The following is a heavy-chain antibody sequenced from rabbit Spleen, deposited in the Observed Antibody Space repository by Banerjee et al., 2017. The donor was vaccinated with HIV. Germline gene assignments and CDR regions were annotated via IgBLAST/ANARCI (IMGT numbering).Heavy chain of an antibody. CDR1: GFSFSSNDY. CDR3: ARDSGSSFSTYGMDL. D-gene: IGHD8-1*01. V-gene: IGHV1S45*01. J-gene: IGHJ6*01. Sequence: QEQLVESGGGLVQPEGFLTLTCTASGFSFSSNDYMCWVRQAPGKGLEWISCIDGSSSGCTYSATWAKGRFTISRTSSTTVTLQVTSLTVADTATYFCARDSGSSFSTYGMDLWGPGTLVTVS. CDR2: IDGSSSGCT.